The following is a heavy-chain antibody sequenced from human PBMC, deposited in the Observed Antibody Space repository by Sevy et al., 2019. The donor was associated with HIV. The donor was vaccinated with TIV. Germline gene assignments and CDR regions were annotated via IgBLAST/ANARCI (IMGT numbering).Heavy chain of an antibody. V-gene: IGHV4-59*01. CDR1: GGSISGYY. CDR2: ISYSGST. J-gene: IGHJ4*02. Sequence: SETLSLTCTVSGGSISGYYWSWIRQPPGKGLEWIGYISYSGSTNYNPSLKSRVTISVDTSKNEFSLKLSSVTAADTAAYYCARSRVITGIFDYWGQGTLVTVSS. D-gene: IGHD1-20*01. CDR3: ARSRVITGIFDY.